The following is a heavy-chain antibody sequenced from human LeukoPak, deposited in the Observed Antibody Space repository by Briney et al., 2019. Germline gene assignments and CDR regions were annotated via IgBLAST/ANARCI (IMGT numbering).Heavy chain of an antibody. CDR3: ARAQGYNWFDP. Sequence: SETLSLTCTVSGGSISSYYWSWIRQPPGKGLEWLGYIYYSGSTNYNPSLKSRVSISIDRSKNQFSLKLTSVTAADTAVYYCARAQGYNWFDPWGQGTQVTVSS. J-gene: IGHJ5*02. CDR2: IYYSGST. CDR1: GGSISSYY. V-gene: IGHV4-59*01.